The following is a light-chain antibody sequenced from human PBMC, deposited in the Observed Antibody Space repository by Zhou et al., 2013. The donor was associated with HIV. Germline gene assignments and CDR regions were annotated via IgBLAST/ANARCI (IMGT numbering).Light chain of an antibody. V-gene: IGKV1-33*01. CDR2: DAS. Sequence: DIQMTQSPSSLSASVGDRVTITCQASQDISNYLNWYQQKPGKAPKLLIYDASNLETGVPSRFSGSGSGTDFTFTISSLQPEDIATYYCQQYDNLPGTFGGGTKGGD. CDR1: QDISNY. CDR3: QQYDNLPGT. J-gene: IGKJ4*01.